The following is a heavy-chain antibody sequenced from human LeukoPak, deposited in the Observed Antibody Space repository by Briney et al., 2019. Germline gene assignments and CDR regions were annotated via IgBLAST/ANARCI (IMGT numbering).Heavy chain of an antibody. V-gene: IGHV5-51*01. CDR3: ARLISGNWGDGFDI. Sequence: GESLKISCNASGYGFTSNWIGWVRPMPRKGLEWMGIIYPPDSESRYSPSFQGQVSFSADKSITTAYLQWSSLKASDTAMYFCARLISGNWGDGFDIWGQGTMVTVSS. D-gene: IGHD3-10*01. CDR2: IYPPDSES. J-gene: IGHJ3*02. CDR1: GYGFTSNW.